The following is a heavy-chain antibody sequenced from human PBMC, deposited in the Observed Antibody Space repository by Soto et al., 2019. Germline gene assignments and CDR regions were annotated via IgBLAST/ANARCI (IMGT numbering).Heavy chain of an antibody. V-gene: IGHV4-30-4*01. Sequence: SETLSLTCTFSAGSIISGDYYGSWIRQPPGKGLEWIGYIYYSGSTYYNPSLKSRVTISVDTSKNQFSLKLSSVTAADTAVYYCARDPYPGNWFDPWGQGTLVTAPQ. D-gene: IGHD7-27*01. CDR3: ARDPYPGNWFDP. CDR2: IYYSGST. CDR1: AGSIISGDYY. J-gene: IGHJ5*02.